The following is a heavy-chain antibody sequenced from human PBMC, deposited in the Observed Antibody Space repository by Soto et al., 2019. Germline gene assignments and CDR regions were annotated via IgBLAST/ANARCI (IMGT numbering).Heavy chain of an antibody. D-gene: IGHD2-21*02. CDR3: AREIVTAGGNNYFDP. V-gene: IGHV4-4*02. CDR2: VYHTGDT. CDR1: GGTVASSHW. J-gene: IGHJ5*02. Sequence: LSETLSLTCGVSGGTVASSHWWSWVRQSPGRGLEWIGNVYHTGDTNFNPSLQSRVTFSVDKSNNQFSLRLTSVTAADTAVYFCAREIVTAGGNNYFDPWGHGTLLTVST.